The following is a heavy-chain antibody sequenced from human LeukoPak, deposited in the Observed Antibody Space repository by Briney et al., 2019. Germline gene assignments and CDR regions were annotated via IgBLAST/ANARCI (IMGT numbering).Heavy chain of an antibody. J-gene: IGHJ4*02. CDR3: VMCFSDWFDY. CDR1: GGTFSSYA. Sequence: ASVKVSCKASGGTFSSYAISWVRQAPGQGLEWMGRIIPILGIANYAQKFQGRATITADKSTSTAYMELSSLRSEDTAVYYCVMCFSDWFDYWGQGTLVTVSS. V-gene: IGHV1-69*04. CDR2: IIPILGIA. D-gene: IGHD2-21*01.